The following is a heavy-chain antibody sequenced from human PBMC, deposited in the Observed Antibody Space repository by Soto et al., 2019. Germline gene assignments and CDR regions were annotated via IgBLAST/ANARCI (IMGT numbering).Heavy chain of an antibody. CDR1: GYTFTSYA. Sequence: GASVKVSCKASGYTFTSYAMHWVRQAPGQRLEWMGWINAGNGNTKYSQKLQGRVTITRDTSASTAYMELSSLRSEDTAVYYCAIYSSGWHRYFDYWGQGTLVTVSS. V-gene: IGHV1-3*01. D-gene: IGHD6-19*01. CDR2: INAGNGNT. CDR3: AIYSSGWHRYFDY. J-gene: IGHJ4*02.